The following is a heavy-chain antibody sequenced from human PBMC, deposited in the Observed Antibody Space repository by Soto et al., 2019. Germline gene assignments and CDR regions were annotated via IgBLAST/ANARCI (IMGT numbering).Heavy chain of an antibody. D-gene: IGHD7-27*01. CDR3: TGEVGAGY. V-gene: IGHV3-30*03. Sequence: QVQLVESGGGVVQPGRSLRLSCAVSGFTVSTYGMHWVRQAPGKGLEWVAVISRDGGTKYYADSVKGRFTISRDNCRHTLFLEMNSLRGDDIAVYSCTGEVGAGYWGQGSLMTVSS. CDR2: ISRDGGTK. J-gene: IGHJ4*02. CDR1: GFTVSTYG.